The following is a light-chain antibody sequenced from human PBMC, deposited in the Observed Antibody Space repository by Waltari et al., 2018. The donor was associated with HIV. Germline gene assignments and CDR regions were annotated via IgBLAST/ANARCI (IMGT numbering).Light chain of an antibody. Sequence: QSALTQPASVSGPPGQSITISCTGTTNDVGSSNYVSWHQQHPGEAPKLIIHDDSDRPSGISNRFSGSKSGNTASLTISGLQTEDEADYYCSSYTSSSTYVFGTGTRVTVL. V-gene: IGLV2-14*01. CDR2: DDS. CDR3: SSYTSSSTYV. J-gene: IGLJ1*01. CDR1: TNDVGSSNY.